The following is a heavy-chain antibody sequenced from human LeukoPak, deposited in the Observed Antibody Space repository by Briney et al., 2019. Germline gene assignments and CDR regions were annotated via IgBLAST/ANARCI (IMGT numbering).Heavy chain of an antibody. CDR1: DGSIRGHF. D-gene: IGHD5-24*01. Sequence: PSETLSLTCTVSDGSIRGHFWSWIRRPPGKGLEWIGYVNTSGSTNYTPSLKSGVTISIATSNNQFSLKLRSVTAADTAVYYCARHEYNYAYFMDVWGKGTTVTVSS. J-gene: IGHJ6*03. CDR2: VNTSGST. CDR3: ARHEYNYAYFMDV. V-gene: IGHV4-4*09.